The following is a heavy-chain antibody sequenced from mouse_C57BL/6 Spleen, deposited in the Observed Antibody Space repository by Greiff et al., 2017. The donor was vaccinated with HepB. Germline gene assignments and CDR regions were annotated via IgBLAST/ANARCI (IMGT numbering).Heavy chain of an antibody. V-gene: IGHV1-22*01. Sequence: EVQLQQSGPELVKPGASVKMSCKASGYTFTDYNMHWVKQSHGKSLEWIGYINPNNGGTSYNQKFKGKATLTVNKSSSTAYMELRSLPSEDSAVYYCARYGSSYVWFAYWGQGTLVTVSA. J-gene: IGHJ3*01. D-gene: IGHD1-1*01. CDR2: INPNNGGT. CDR3: ARYGSSYVWFAY. CDR1: GYTFTDYN.